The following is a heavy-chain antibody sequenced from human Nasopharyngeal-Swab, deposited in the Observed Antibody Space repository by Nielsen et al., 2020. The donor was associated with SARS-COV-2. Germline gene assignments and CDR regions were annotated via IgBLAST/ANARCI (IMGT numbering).Heavy chain of an antibody. V-gene: IGHV3-23*01. CDR2: ISASGSST. D-gene: IGHD1-26*01. CDR1: GSTFRRCS. Sequence: GGSLRLSCAATGSTFRRCSMSWVRQAPGKGLERVSAISASGSSTYYADSVKGRFTISRDNSQNTLYLQMSSLRVEDTAVYYCAKESGSYLYYYYGMDVWGQGTTVTVSS. CDR3: AKESGSYLYYYYGMDV. J-gene: IGHJ6*02.